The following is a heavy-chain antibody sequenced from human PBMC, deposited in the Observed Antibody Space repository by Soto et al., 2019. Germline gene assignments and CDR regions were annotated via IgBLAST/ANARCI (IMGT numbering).Heavy chain of an antibody. V-gene: IGHV3-21*01. CDR2: ISSSSSYI. J-gene: IGHJ1*01. CDR3: ARGRGGKFPGASEYFQH. Sequence: GGSLRLSCAASGFTFSSYSMNWVRQAPGKGLEWVSSISSSSSYIYYADSVKGRFTISRDNAKNSPYLQMNSLRAEDTAVYYCARGRGGKFPGASEYFQHWGQGTLVTVSS. D-gene: IGHD1-26*01. CDR1: GFTFSSYS.